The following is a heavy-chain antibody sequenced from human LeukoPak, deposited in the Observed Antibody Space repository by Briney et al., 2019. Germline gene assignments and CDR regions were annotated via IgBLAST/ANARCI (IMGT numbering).Heavy chain of an antibody. Sequence: KSGGSLRLSCAASGFTFSDYYMSWIRQAPGKGLEWVSYISSSGSTIYYADSVKGRFTISRDNAKNSLYLQMNSLRAEDTAVYYCASSGYYLDAFDIWGQGTMVTVSS. D-gene: IGHD3-22*01. J-gene: IGHJ3*02. V-gene: IGHV3-11*01. CDR2: ISSSGSTI. CDR3: ASSGYYLDAFDI. CDR1: GFTFSDYY.